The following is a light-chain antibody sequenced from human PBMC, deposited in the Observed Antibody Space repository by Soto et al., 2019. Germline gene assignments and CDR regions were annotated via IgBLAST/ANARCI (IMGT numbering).Light chain of an antibody. Sequence: DIQLTQSPSVLSASVGDRVTITCRASQGINSYLAWYQQKPGKVPKLLIYAASTLHSGVPSRFSGSGSGTEFTLTISSLQPEDFATYYCQPLNSYPRTFDQGTKVEIK. J-gene: IGKJ1*01. CDR3: QPLNSYPRT. CDR1: QGINSY. V-gene: IGKV1-9*01. CDR2: AAS.